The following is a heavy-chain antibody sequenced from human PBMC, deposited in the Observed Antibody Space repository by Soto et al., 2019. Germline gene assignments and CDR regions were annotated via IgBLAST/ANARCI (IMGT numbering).Heavy chain of an antibody. D-gene: IGHD6-19*01. V-gene: IGHV1-3*01. CDR3: ARGVAGPLHWFAP. CDR2: INAGNGNT. CDR1: GYTFTSYA. Sequence: QVQLVQSGAEVKKPGASVKVSCKASGYTFTSYAMHWVRQAPGQRLEWMGWINAGNGNTKYSQKFQGRVTITRDTSASTAYMELSSLRSEDTAVYSCARGVAGPLHWFAPWGQGTLVTVSS. J-gene: IGHJ5*02.